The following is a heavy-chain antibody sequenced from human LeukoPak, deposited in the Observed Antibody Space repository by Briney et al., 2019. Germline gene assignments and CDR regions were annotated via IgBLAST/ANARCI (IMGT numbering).Heavy chain of an antibody. CDR1: GGTFSSYA. CDR3: ARDRWRDVCSGGSCNKFDY. CDR2: IIPIFGTA. D-gene: IGHD2-15*01. V-gene: IGHV1-69*05. Sequence: SVKVSCKASGGTFSSYAISWVRQAPGQGLEWMGRIIPIFGTANYAQKFQGRVTITTDESTSTAYMELSSLRSEDTAVYYCARDRWRDVCSGGSCNKFDYWAREPWSPSPQ. J-gene: IGHJ4*02.